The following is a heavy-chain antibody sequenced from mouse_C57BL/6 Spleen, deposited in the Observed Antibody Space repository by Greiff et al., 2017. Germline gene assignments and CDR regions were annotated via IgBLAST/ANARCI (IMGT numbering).Heavy chain of an antibody. D-gene: IGHD4-1*01. CDR2: IAPNSGGT. CDR1: GYTFTSYW. CDR3: AKGDWDERFAY. V-gene: IGHV1-72*01. Sequence: QVQLQQPGAELVKPGASVKLSCKASGYTFTSYWMHWVKQRPGRGLEWIGRIAPNSGGTKYNEKFKSPGTLTVAKPSSTAYIQLSSLTSEDSAVYYCAKGDWDERFAYWGQGTLVTVSA. J-gene: IGHJ3*01.